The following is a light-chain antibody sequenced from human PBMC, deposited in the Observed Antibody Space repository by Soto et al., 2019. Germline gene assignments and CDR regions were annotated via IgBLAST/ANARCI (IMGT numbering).Light chain of an antibody. CDR1: QSVSSN. V-gene: IGKV3-15*01. J-gene: IGKJ5*01. CDR3: QQRNIWPPVT. CDR2: GAS. Sequence: EIVMTQSPTTLSVSLGEGATLXXRASQSVSSNLAWYQQKPGQAPRLLXYGASTRATGIPARFSGSGSGTEFTLTISSLQSEDFAVYYCQQRNIWPPVTFGHGTRLDIK.